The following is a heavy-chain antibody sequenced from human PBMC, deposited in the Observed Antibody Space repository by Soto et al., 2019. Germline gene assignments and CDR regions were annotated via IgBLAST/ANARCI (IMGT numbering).Heavy chain of an antibody. Sequence: PSDSLPLPCTVCGGSITRDTYYWNWIRQPPGEGLEWIGYIYNSGNTYYNPSLKSRLTISVDTSKNQFSLKLSSVTAADTAVYYCARGHAEYFQHRGQGTLVTGSS. CDR1: GGSITRDTYY. CDR2: IYNSGNT. CDR3: ARGHAEYFQH. V-gene: IGHV4-30-4*02. J-gene: IGHJ1*01.